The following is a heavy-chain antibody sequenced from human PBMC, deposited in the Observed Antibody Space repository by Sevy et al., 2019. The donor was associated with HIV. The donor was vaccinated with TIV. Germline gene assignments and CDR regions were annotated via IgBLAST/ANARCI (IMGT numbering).Heavy chain of an antibody. CDR1: GGSISSYY. J-gene: IGHJ6*02. Sequence: SENLSLTCTVSGGSISSYYWSWIRQPPGKGLEWIAYIYYSGSTNYNPSVKSRVTISVDTSKNQFSLKLSSVTAADTAVYYCARVNPGQYNYYYYGMDVWGQGTTVTVSS. V-gene: IGHV4-59*01. D-gene: IGHD5-18*01. CDR3: ARVNPGQYNYYYYGMDV. CDR2: IYYSGST.